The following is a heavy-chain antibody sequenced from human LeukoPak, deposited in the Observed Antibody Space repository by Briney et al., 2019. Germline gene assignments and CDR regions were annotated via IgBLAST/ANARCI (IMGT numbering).Heavy chain of an antibody. Sequence: GGSLRLSCAVSGFSLGDYWMSWVRRAPGKGLEWVANIREDGGHISYGDSVRGRFIIYRDNSRNTLYLQMNSLRVEDTAVYYCARDEELASCYYYWGQGTLVTVSS. J-gene: IGHJ4*02. V-gene: IGHV3-7*01. CDR2: IREDGGHI. CDR3: ARDEELASCYYY. D-gene: IGHD2-2*01. CDR1: GFSLGDYW.